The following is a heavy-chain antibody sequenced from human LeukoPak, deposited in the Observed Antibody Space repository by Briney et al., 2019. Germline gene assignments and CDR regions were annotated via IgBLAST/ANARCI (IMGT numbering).Heavy chain of an antibody. J-gene: IGHJ4*02. V-gene: IGHV3-23*01. D-gene: IGHD2-8*01. Sequence: PGGSLRLSCAASGFTFSSSAMARVRPAPGKGREWVSSISGSGETIHYADSVKGRFPISRDNSKRTLSLQMNSLRAEDTAIYYCAKVVVSGNGDYFDFWGQGTLVTVAS. CDR3: AKVVVSGNGDYFDF. CDR1: GFTFSSSA. CDR2: ISGSGETI.